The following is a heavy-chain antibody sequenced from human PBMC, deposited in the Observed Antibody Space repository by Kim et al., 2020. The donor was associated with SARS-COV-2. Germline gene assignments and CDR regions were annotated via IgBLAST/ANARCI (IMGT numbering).Heavy chain of an antibody. D-gene: IGHD2-2*01. CDR3: ATGDGFCTSTSCYVN. J-gene: IGHJ1*01. CDR2: VTSSDST. Sequence: GGSLRLSCAASGFTFSSYAMSWVRQAPGKGLEWVSSVTSSDSTYYADPVKGRLTTSRDNSKNTLYLQMNSLRAEDTALYHCATGDGFCTSTSCYVNCGQG. V-gene: IGHV3-23*01. CDR1: GFTFSSYA.